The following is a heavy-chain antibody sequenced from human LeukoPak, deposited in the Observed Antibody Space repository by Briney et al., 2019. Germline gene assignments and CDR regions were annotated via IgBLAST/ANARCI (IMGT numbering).Heavy chain of an antibody. V-gene: IGHV4-39*01. Sequence: SETLSLTCTVSGGSISSSSYYWGWIRQPPGKGLEWIGSIYYSGSTYYNPSLKSRVTISVDTSKNQFSLKLSSVTAADTAVYYCARRGCSSTSCYFGYWGQGILVTVSS. CDR3: ARRGCSSTSCYFGY. CDR1: GGSISSSSYY. CDR2: IYYSGST. J-gene: IGHJ4*02. D-gene: IGHD2-2*01.